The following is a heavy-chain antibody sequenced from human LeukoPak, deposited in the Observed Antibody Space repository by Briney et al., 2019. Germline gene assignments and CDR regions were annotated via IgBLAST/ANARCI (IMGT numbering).Heavy chain of an antibody. CDR3: TRRYDILTGYLIDY. D-gene: IGHD3-9*01. CDR2: IRSKANSYAT. V-gene: IGHV3-73*01. Sequence: GGSLRLSCAASGFTFSGSAMHWVRQASGKGLEWVGRIRSKANSYATAYAASVKDRFTISRDDSKNTAYLQMNSLKTEDTAVYYFTRRYDILTGYLIDYWGQGTLVTVSS. CDR1: GFTFSGSA. J-gene: IGHJ4*02.